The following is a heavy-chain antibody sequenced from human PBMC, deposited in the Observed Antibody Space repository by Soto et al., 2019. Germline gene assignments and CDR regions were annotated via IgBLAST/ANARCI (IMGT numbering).Heavy chain of an antibody. CDR2: IYTSGST. D-gene: IGHD6-19*01. Sequence: SETLSLTCTVSGGSISSYYWSWIRQPAGKGLEWIGRIYTSGSTNYNPSLKSRVTMSVDTSKNQFSLKLSSVTAADTAVYYCARCIAVAGTGYYGMDVWRQGTTVTVS. J-gene: IGHJ6*02. CDR1: GGSISSYY. CDR3: ARCIAVAGTGYYGMDV. V-gene: IGHV4-4*07.